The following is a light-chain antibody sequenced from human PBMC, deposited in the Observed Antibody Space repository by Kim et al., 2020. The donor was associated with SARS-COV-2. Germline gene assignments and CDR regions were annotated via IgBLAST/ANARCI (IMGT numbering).Light chain of an antibody. CDR1: QSLLHSNGYNY. J-gene: IGKJ4*01. V-gene: IGKV2-28*01. Sequence: DIVMTQSPLSLPVTPGEPASISCRSSQSLLHSNGYNYLDWYLQKPGQSPQLLIYLGSNRASGVPDRFSGSGSGTDFTLKISRVEAEDVGVYYCMQALQTPTFGGGTKVYIK. CDR2: LGS. CDR3: MQALQTPT.